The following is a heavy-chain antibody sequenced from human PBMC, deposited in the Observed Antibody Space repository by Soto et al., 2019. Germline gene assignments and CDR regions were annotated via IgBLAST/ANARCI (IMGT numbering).Heavy chain of an antibody. CDR3: ARDAVGLVVTATRAVGWFDP. V-gene: IGHV1-69*01. D-gene: IGHD2-15*01. J-gene: IGHJ5*02. Sequence: QVRLVQSGAEVKKPGSSVTVSCQASGGSFSNYAISWVRQAPGQGLEWMGGIIPILGTGTYAQKFQGRVTITADESTSTAKMELSSLRSEDTAVYYCARDAVGLVVTATRAVGWFDPWGQGTLVTVSS. CDR1: GGSFSNYA. CDR2: IIPILGTG.